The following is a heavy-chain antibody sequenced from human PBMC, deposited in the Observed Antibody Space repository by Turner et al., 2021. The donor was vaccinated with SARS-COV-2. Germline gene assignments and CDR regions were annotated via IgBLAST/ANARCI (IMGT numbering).Heavy chain of an antibody. V-gene: IGHV1-24*01. D-gene: IGHD2-2*01. CDR3: ATGYQLRVNWFDP. Sequence: QVQLVQSGAAVTQPGASVIAPCKISGYTLTELSMYWVRQAPGKGLEWMGGFDPEDGETIYAQNFQGRVTISEDTSTDTAYMELSSLRSEDTAVYFCATGYQLRVNWFDPWGQGTLVTVSS. CDR2: FDPEDGET. J-gene: IGHJ5*02. CDR1: GYTLTELS.